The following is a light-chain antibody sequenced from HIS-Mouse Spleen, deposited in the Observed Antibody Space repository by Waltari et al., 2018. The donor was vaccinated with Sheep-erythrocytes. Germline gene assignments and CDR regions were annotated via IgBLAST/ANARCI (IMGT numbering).Light chain of an antibody. CDR2: DVS. CDR3: CSYAGSYNHV. V-gene: IGLV2-11*01. Sequence: QPALTQPRSVAGSPGQSVTTSCPGTSSDVGRYNYVPGYQQHPGKAPKLMIYDVSKRPSGVPDRFSGSKSGNTASLTISGLQAEDEADYYCCSYAGSYNHVFATGTKVTVL. CDR1: SSDVGRYNY. J-gene: IGLJ1*01.